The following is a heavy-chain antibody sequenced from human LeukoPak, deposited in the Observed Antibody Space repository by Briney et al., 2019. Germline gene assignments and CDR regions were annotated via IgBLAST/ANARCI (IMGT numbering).Heavy chain of an antibody. J-gene: IGHJ6*03. CDR3: SRAGGYDDEDYYYYYYMDV. CDR2: SYYDGNT. Sequence: PWETLSLTCTVSGYSISSGDDWGWLRQPPGAGLDWIATSYYDGNTYYNPSLKSLVSISIAPSKNQFYLNLISVTAADTAVYYCSRAGGYDDEDYYYYYYMDVWGKGTTVTVSS. V-gene: IGHV4-38-2*02. D-gene: IGHD5-12*01. CDR1: GYSISSGDD.